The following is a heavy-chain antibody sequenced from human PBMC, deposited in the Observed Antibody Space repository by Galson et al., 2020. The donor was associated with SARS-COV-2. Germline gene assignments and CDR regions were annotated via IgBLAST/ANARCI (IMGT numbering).Heavy chain of an antibody. V-gene: IGHV3-66*01. CDR3: ARSPRVDTGWYWVDP. Sequence: GGSLRLSCAASGFTVSSTYMTWVRQAPGKGLKWVSLIYGDGSAYYADSVKGRFTVSRDNSKNTLYFQMSSLGAEDTAVYYCARSPRVDTGWYWVDPWGQGTLVTVSS. D-gene: IGHD6-19*01. CDR2: IYGDGSA. J-gene: IGHJ5*02. CDR1: GFTVSSTY.